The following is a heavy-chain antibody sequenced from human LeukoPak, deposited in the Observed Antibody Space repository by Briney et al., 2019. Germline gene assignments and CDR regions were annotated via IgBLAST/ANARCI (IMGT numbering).Heavy chain of an antibody. V-gene: IGHV3-48*04. D-gene: IGHD6-6*01. CDR2: ITSSSSTI. CDR1: GFTFNSYS. CDR3: ARDPTVGYSSSSGEYLFDY. J-gene: IGHJ4*02. Sequence: PGGSLRLSCAASGFTFNSYSMNWVRQAPGKGLEWISYITSSSSTIYYADSVKGRFTISRDNAKNSLYLQMNSLRAEDTAVYYCARDPTVGYSSSSGEYLFDYWGQGTLVTVSS.